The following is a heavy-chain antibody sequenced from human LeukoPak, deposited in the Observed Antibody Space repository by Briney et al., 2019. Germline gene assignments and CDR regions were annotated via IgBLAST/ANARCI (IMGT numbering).Heavy chain of an antibody. J-gene: IGHJ4*02. D-gene: IGHD3-10*01. Sequence: GGSVKVSCKASGYTFTGYYMHWVRQAPGQGLEWMGWINPNSGGTNYAQKFQGRVTMTRDTSISTAYMELSRLRSDDTAVYYCARTVWWFGELKPFDYWGQGTLVTVSS. V-gene: IGHV1-2*02. CDR2: INPNSGGT. CDR1: GYTFTGYY. CDR3: ARTVWWFGELKPFDY.